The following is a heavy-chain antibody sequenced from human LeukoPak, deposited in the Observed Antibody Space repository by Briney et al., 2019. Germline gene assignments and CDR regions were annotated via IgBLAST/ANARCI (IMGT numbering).Heavy chain of an antibody. CDR3: VKLRTGTATNFDY. D-gene: IGHD1-1*01. CDR2: ISGAGGST. Sequence: GGSLRLSCAASGFTFSSYAMSWVRQAPGKGLGWVSGISGAGGSTYYADSVKGRFTISRDNSKDALYLQMNSLRAEDTAIYYCVKLRTGTATNFDYWGQGTLVTVSS. J-gene: IGHJ4*02. CDR1: GFTFSSYA. V-gene: IGHV3-23*01.